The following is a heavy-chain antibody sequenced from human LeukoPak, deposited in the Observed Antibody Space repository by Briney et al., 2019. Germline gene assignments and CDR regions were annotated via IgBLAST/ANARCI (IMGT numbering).Heavy chain of an antibody. CDR2: IWNDGSYK. CDR3: ARDLWQQMIQGYDY. D-gene: IGHD6-13*01. J-gene: IGHJ4*02. Sequence: GGSLRLSCAASGFTFTTYGMHWVRQAPGKGLEWVAVIWNDGSYKHYADSVKGRFTISRDDSKNTIYLQMNSLRAEDTAGYYCARDLWQQMIQGYDYWGQGTLVTVSS. V-gene: IGHV3-33*01. CDR1: GFTFTTYG.